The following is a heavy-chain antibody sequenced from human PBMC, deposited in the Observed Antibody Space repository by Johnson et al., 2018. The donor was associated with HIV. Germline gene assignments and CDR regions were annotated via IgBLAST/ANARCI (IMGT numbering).Heavy chain of an antibody. J-gene: IGHJ3*02. CDR3: APAGGAEGWFHI. V-gene: IGHV3-33*01. D-gene: IGHD2-15*01. CDR2: IWYDGSNK. CDR1: GFTFSSYG. Sequence: QVQLVESGGGVVQPGRSLRLSCAASGFTFSSYGMHWVRQAPGKGLEWVAVIWYDGSNKYYADSVKGRFTISRDNSKNTLYLQMNSLRAEDTAVYYGAPAGGAEGWFHIWGQGTMVTVSS.